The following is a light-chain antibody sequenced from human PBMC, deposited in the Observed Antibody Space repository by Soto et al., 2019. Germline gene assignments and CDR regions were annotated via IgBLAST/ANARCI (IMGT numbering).Light chain of an antibody. J-gene: IGKJ2*01. CDR1: ESVSSSY. V-gene: IGKV3D-20*02. CDR2: GAS. Sequence: EIVLTQSPGTLSLSPGERATLSCRASESVSSSYLAWYQQKPGRAPRLLIFGASTRATGIPDRFSGSGSGTDFTLTISRLEPEDFAVYYCQHRADWPRGSFGQGTKLEIK. CDR3: QHRADWPRGS.